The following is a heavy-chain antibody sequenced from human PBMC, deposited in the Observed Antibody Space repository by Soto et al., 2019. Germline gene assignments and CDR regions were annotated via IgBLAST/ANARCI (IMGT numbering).Heavy chain of an antibody. J-gene: IGHJ4*02. CDR1: GYTFTGYY. CDR2: INPNSGGT. CDR3: ARGAFKSSGGHLYHFYF. D-gene: IGHD2-15*01. V-gene: IGHV1-2*04. Sequence: ASVKVSCKASGYTFTGYYMHWVRQAPGQGLEWMGWINPNSGGTNYAQKFQGWVTMTRDTSISTAYMELSRLRSDDTAVYYCARGAFKSSGGHLYHFYFRARGSLVPVS.